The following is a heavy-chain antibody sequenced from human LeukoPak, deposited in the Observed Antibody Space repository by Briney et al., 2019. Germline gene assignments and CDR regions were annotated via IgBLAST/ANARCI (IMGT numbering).Heavy chain of an antibody. CDR2: FDPEDGET. CDR3: ATVVRPFTYYYFDY. V-gene: IGHV1-24*01. CDR1: GYTLTELS. D-gene: IGHD3-10*01. J-gene: IGHJ4*02. Sequence: GASVKVSCKVSGYTLTELSMHWVRQAPGKGLEWMGGFDPEDGETIYAQKFQGRVTMTEDTSTDTACMELSSLRSEDTAVYYCATVVRPFTYYYFDYWGQGTLVTVSS.